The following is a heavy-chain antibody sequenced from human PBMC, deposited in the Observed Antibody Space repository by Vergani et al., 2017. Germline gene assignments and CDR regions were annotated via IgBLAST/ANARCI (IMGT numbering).Heavy chain of an antibody. Sequence: VQLQESGPGLVKPSQTLSLTCTVSGDSISTGSYYWSWIRQPAGKGLEWIGRIYTSGSTNYNPSLKSRVTISVDTSKNQFSLRLRSRTAADTTVYYCARGGAWNGFDPWGQGTLVTVSS. CDR3: ARGGAWNGFDP. D-gene: IGHD3-10*01. J-gene: IGHJ5*02. V-gene: IGHV4-61*02. CDR1: GDSISTGSYY. CDR2: IYTSGST.